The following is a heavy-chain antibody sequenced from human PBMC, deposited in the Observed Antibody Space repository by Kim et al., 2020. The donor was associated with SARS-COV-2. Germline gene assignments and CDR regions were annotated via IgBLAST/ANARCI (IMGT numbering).Heavy chain of an antibody. D-gene: IGHD6-6*01. CDR2: ISSSSSYI. V-gene: IGHV3-21*01. CDR3: ARRESTYSSSSGVFDY. J-gene: IGHJ4*02. Sequence: GGSLRLSCAASGFTFSSYSMNWVRQAPGKGLEWVSSISSSSSYIYYADSVKGRFTISRDNAKNSLYLQMNSLRAEDTAVYYCARRESTYSSSSGVFDYWGQGTLVTVSS. CDR1: GFTFSSYS.